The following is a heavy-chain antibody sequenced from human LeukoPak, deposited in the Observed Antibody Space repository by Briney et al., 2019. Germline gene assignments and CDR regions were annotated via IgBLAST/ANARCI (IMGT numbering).Heavy chain of an antibody. CDR1: GFTFSNAW. V-gene: IGHV3-15*01. Sequence: GGSLRLSCAVSGFTFSNAWMSWVRQAPGKGLEWVGRIKSKTDGGTTDYAAPVKGRFTISRDDSKNTLYLQMNSLKTEDTAVYYCTTHDFWSGYYNFDYWGQGTLVTVSS. CDR2: IKSKTDGGTT. J-gene: IGHJ4*02. CDR3: TTHDFWSGYYNFDY. D-gene: IGHD3-3*01.